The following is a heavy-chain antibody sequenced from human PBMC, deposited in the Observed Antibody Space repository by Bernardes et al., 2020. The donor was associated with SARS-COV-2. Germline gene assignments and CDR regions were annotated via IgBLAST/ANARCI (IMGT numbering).Heavy chain of an antibody. CDR2: FDPEDGET. J-gene: IGHJ6*02. Sequence: ASVKVSCKVSGYTLTELSMHWVRQAPGKGLEWMGGFDPEDGETLYAQKFQGRVTMTEDTSTDKAYMELSSLRSEDTAVYYCAITAMRGYYYYGMDVWGQGTTVTVSS. CDR1: GYTLTELS. V-gene: IGHV1-24*01. D-gene: IGHD5-18*01. CDR3: AITAMRGYYYYGMDV.